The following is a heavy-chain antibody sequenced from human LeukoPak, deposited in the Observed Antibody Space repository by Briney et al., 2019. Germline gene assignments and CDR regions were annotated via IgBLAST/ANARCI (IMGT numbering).Heavy chain of an antibody. D-gene: IGHD3-10*01. J-gene: IGHJ4*02. CDR3: ARDASFYGSGRYGSSFDY. V-gene: IGHV3-11*04. Sequence: PRGSLRLSCAASGFTFSYYYMSWIRQAPGKGLEWVSYISSSGSTIYYADSVKGRFTISRDTAKNSLSLQMNSLRAEDTAVYYCARDASFYGSGRYGSSFDYWGQGTLVTVSS. CDR1: GFTFSYYY. CDR2: ISSSGSTI.